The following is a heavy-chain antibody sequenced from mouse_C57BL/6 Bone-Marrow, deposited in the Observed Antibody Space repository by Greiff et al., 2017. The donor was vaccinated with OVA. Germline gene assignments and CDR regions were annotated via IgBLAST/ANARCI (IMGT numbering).Heavy chain of an antibody. Sequence: KLSCKATGYTFTGYWIEWVKQRPGHGLEWIGEILPGSGSTNYNEKFKGKATFTADTSSNTAYMQLSSLTTEDSAIYYCARRGIYYDPVHYAMDYWGQGTSVTVSS. CDR2: ILPGSGST. CDR3: ARRGIYYDPVHYAMDY. D-gene: IGHD2-4*01. J-gene: IGHJ4*01. V-gene: IGHV1-9*01. CDR1: GYTFTGYW.